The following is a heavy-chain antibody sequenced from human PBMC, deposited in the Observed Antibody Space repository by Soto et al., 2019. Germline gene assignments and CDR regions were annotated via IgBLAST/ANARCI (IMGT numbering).Heavy chain of an antibody. Sequence: QVRLMQSGPEVRRPGASVTVSCKASGYTFTHYFIHWVRRAPGQGLEWMGYINPKSGDTHYSQTFRGRVSMTRDTSTDTANMGLSSLKSDDTAVYFCARVPGHKNSRGEFWGQGTPSTVSS. V-gene: IGHV1-2*02. J-gene: IGHJ4*02. CDR1: GYTFTHYF. CDR3: ARVPGHKNSRGEF. CDR2: INPKSGDT. D-gene: IGHD3-16*01.